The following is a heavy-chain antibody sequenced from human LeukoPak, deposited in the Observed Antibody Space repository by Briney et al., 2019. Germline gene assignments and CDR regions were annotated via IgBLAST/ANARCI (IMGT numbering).Heavy chain of an antibody. D-gene: IGHD6-13*01. CDR1: GYTFTGYY. J-gene: IGHJ6*02. CDR3: ARGGRQQRGRYYYYGMDV. Sequence: ASVKVSCKASGYTFTGYYMHWVRQATGQGLEWMGWMNPNSGNTGYAQKFQGRVTMTRNTSISTAYMELSSLRSEDTAVYYCARGGRQQRGRYYYYGMDVWGQGTTVTVSS. CDR2: MNPNSGNT. V-gene: IGHV1-8*02.